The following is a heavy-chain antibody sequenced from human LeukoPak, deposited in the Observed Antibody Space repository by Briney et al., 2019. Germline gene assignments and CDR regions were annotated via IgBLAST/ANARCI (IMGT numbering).Heavy chain of an antibody. CDR1: GFIFSTYS. D-gene: IGHD1-26*01. Sequence: GGSLGLSCAASGFIFSTYSMNWVRQAPGKGLEWVSSSYIYYADSVKGRFTISRDNAKNSLYLQMNSLRPEDTAVYYCARENSGSYYQFDCWGQGTLVTVSS. V-gene: IGHV3-21*01. CDR3: ARENSGSYYQFDC. CDR2: SYI. J-gene: IGHJ4*02.